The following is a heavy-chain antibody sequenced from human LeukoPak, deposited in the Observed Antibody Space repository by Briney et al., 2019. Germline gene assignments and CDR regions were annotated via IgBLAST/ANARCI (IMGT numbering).Heavy chain of an antibody. V-gene: IGHV1-18*01. CDR1: GYTFTGYG. CDR2: ISAYNGNT. D-gene: IGHD3-22*01. J-gene: IGHJ4*02. CDR3: ARDFPYYYDSSGPYFDY. Sequence: ASVKVSCKASGYTFTGYGISWVRQAPGQGLEWMVWISAYNGNTNYAQKLQGRVTMTTDTSTSTAYMELRSLRSDDTAVYYCARDFPYYYDSSGPYFDYWGQGTLVTVSS.